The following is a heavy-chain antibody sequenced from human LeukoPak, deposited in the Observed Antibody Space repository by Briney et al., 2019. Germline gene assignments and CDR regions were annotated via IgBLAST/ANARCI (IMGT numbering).Heavy chain of an antibody. D-gene: IGHD3-16*01. CDR1: GGSISSYY. Sequence: PSETLSLTCTVSGGSISSYYWSWIRQPPGKGLEWIGYIYHSGSTYYNPSLKSRVTISVDRSKNQFSLKLTSVTAADTALYYCASAYYYFDYWGQGTLVTVSS. V-gene: IGHV4-59*12. CDR2: IYHSGST. J-gene: IGHJ4*02. CDR3: ASAYYYFDY.